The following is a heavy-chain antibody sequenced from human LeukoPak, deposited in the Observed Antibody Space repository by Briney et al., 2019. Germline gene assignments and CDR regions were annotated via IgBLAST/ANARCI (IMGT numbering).Heavy chain of an antibody. CDR2: VSKDGNFI. V-gene: IGHV3-30-3*01. D-gene: IGHD5-12*01. CDR1: GFIFINYD. Sequence: GGSLRLSCTGPGFIFINYDTQWVRQAPGKGLEWLAYVSKDGNFIYYADSVKGRFTISRDNSKSTVYLQMNSLRTEDTAIYYCARDFMWLVDYWGQGTLVTVSS. CDR3: ARDFMWLVDY. J-gene: IGHJ4*02.